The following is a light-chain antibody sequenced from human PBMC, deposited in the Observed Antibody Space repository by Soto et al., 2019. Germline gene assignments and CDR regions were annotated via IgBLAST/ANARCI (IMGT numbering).Light chain of an antibody. CDR1: TSDVGGYNL. J-gene: IGLJ1*01. CDR2: EGT. Sequence: QLVLTQPASVSGSPGQSITISCSGTTSDVGGYNLVSWYQQHTAKAPKLLIYEGTQRPSGVSSRFSGSKSGNTASLTISGLQAEDEADYYCCSYASSSSYVFGTGTKLTVL. V-gene: IGLV2-23*01. CDR3: CSYASSSSYV.